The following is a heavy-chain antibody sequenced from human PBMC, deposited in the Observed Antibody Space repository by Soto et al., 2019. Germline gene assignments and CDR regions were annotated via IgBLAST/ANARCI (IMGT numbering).Heavy chain of an antibody. J-gene: IGHJ4*02. CDR2: ISISGSTI. V-gene: IGHV3-11*01. CDR3: ARGRGGRSQD. Sequence: VQLVESGGGLVKPGGSLTLSCAASGFTFTDYYMSWIRQAPGKGLQWVSYISISGSTIEYADSVKGRFTVSRDNAKNSLILRMDSLRVEDTAVYYCARGRGGRSQDWGQGTRVTVSS. CDR1: GFTFTDYY. D-gene: IGHD3-10*01.